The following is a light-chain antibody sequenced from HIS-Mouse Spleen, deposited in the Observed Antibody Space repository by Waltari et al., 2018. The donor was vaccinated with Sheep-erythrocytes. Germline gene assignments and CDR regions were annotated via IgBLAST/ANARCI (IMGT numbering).Light chain of an antibody. V-gene: IGLV3-1*01. CDR1: HLGDKY. CDR2: QDS. Sequence: SYELTQSPSVSVSPGQTASIPCSGDHLGDKYACWYQQKPGQSPVLVIYQDSKRPSGIPERFSGSNSGNTATLTISGTQAMDEADYYCQAWDSSTVVFGGGTKLTVL. J-gene: IGLJ2*01. CDR3: QAWDSSTVV.